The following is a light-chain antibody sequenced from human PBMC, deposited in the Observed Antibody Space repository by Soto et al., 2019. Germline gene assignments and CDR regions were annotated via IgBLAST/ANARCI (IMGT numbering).Light chain of an antibody. CDR2: GAS. CDR1: QSVSSSY. CDR3: QQYFTNPGK. J-gene: IGKJ1*01. V-gene: IGKV3-20*01. Sequence: EIVLTQSPGTLSLSPGERATLSCRASQSVSSSYLAWYQQKPGQAPRLLIYGASSRATGIPDRFSGSGSGTDFTLTISTLQAEDVAVYYCQQYFTNPGKFGQGTKVEIK.